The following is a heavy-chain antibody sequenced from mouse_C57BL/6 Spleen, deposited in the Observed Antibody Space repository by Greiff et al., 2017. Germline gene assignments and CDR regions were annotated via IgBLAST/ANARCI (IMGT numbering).Heavy chain of an antibody. D-gene: IGHD2-10*01. Sequence: EVKLVESGGGLVKPGGSLKLSCAASGFTFSSYAMSWVRQTPEKRLEWVATISDGGSYTYYPDNVKGRFTISRDNAKNNLYLQMSHLKSEDTAMYYCARGGAYPDYAMDYWGQGTSVTVSS. J-gene: IGHJ4*01. CDR1: GFTFSSYA. V-gene: IGHV5-4*03. CDR2: ISDGGSYT. CDR3: ARGGAYPDYAMDY.